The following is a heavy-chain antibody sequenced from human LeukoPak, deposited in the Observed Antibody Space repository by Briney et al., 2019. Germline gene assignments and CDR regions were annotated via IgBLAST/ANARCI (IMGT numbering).Heavy chain of an antibody. D-gene: IGHD4-17*01. J-gene: IGHJ5*02. V-gene: IGHV4-59*01. Sequence: PSETLSLTCTVSGGSISSYYWSWIRQPPGKGLEWIGYTYYSGSTNYNPSLKSRVTISVDTSKNQFSLKLSSVTAADTAVYYCARGSMTTVTWWFDPWGQGTLVTVSS. CDR2: TYYSGST. CDR3: ARGSMTTVTWWFDP. CDR1: GGSISSYY.